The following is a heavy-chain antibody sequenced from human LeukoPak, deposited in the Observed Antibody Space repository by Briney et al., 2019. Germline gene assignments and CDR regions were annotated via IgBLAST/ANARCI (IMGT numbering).Heavy chain of an antibody. CDR2: IYYSGST. Sequence: PSETLSLTCTVSGGSISSYYWSWIRQPPGKGLEWIGYIYYSGSTNYNPSLKSRVTISVDTSKTQITLKPRSVTAADTAVYYCARRAEGNYYDSSGYSYYFDYWGQGTLVTVSS. CDR3: ARRAEGNYYDSSGYSYYFDY. V-gene: IGHV4-59*01. D-gene: IGHD3-22*01. J-gene: IGHJ4*02. CDR1: GGSISSYY.